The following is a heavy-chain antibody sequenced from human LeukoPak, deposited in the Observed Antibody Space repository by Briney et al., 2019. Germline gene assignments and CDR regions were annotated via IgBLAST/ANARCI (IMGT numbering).Heavy chain of an antibody. CDR3: VRALWSGYFAGLGY. D-gene: IGHD3-3*01. CDR2: IYYSGST. CDR1: GGSISSYY. J-gene: IGHJ4*02. V-gene: IGHV4-59*01. Sequence: PSETLSLTCTVSGGSISSYYWSWIRQPPGKGLEWIGYIYYSGSTNYNPSLKSRVTISVDTSKNQFSLKLSSVTAADTAVYYCVRALWSGYFAGLGYWGQGTLVTVSS.